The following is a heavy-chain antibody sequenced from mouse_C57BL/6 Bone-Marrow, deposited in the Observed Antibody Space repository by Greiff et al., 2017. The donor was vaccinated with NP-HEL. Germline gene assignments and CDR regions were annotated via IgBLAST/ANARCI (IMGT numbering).Heavy chain of an antibody. Sequence: EVKLVESGGGLVKPGGSLKLSCAASGFTFSDYGMHWVRQAPEKGLEWVAYISSGSSTIYYADTVKGRFTISRDNAKNTLFLQMTSLRSEDTAMYYSARKSYWYFDVWGTGTTVTVSS. CDR2: ISSGSSTI. V-gene: IGHV5-17*01. CDR3: ARKSYWYFDV. CDR1: GFTFSDYG. J-gene: IGHJ1*03.